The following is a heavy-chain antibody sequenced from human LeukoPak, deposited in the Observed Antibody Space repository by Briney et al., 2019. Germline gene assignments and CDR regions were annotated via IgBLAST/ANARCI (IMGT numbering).Heavy chain of an antibody. CDR2: INHSGST. D-gene: IGHD3-10*01. Sequence: SETLSLTCAVYGGSFSGYYWSWIRQPPGKGLEWIGEINHSGSTNYNPSLKSRVTISVDTSKNQFSLKLSSVTAADTAVYYCVRGRLLWFGGNWFDPWGQGTLVTVSS. CDR1: GGSFSGYY. J-gene: IGHJ5*02. CDR3: VRGRLLWFGGNWFDP. V-gene: IGHV4-34*01.